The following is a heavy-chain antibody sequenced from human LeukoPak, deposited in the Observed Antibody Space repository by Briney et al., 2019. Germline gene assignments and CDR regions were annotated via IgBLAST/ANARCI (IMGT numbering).Heavy chain of an antibody. CDR2: ISAYNGNT. Sequence: ASVNVSCKASGYTFTSYGISWVRQAPGQGLEWMGWISAYNGNTNYAQKLQGRVTMTTDTSTSTAYMELRSLRSDDTAVYSCARDKYSSSSLDYWGQGTLVTVSS. V-gene: IGHV1-18*01. D-gene: IGHD6-6*01. J-gene: IGHJ4*02. CDR3: ARDKYSSSSLDY. CDR1: GYTFTSYG.